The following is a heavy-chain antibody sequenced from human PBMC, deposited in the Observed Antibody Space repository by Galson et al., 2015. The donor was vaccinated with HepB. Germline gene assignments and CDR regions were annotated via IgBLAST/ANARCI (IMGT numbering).Heavy chain of an antibody. CDR1: GYRFTNFG. D-gene: IGHD6-6*01. CDR2: INTYNGNT. Sequence: QSGAEVKKPGASVKVSCKASGYRFTNFGLTWVRQAPGQGLEWMGWINTYNGNTNYAQKFQGRLTMTTDTSTGTVYMDLRSLRSDDTAVYYCARDLTIGGRYADYWGQGTLVTVSS. V-gene: IGHV1-18*01. CDR3: ARDLTIGGRYADY. J-gene: IGHJ1*01.